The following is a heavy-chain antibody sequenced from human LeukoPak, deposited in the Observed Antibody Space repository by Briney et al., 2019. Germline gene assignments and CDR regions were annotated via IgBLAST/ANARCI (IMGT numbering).Heavy chain of an antibody. CDR3: AREMATIVNQFDY. CDR1: GYTFTSYG. D-gene: IGHD5-24*01. Sequence: ASVKVSCKASGYTFTSYGISWVRQAPGQGLEWMGWISPYNGNTNYAQRLQGRVTMTTDTSTTTAYMELRSLRSDNTAVYYCAREMATIVNQFDYWGQGTLVTVSS. J-gene: IGHJ4*02. CDR2: ISPYNGNT. V-gene: IGHV1-18*01.